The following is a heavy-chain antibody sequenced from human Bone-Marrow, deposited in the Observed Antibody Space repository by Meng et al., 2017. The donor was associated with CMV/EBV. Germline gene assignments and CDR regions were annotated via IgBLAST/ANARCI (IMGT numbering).Heavy chain of an antibody. CDR1: GGSISSSSYS. CDR3: VRDERGILGVGGVWFDP. CDR2: IYYSGST. J-gene: IGHJ5*02. V-gene: IGHV4-39*07. Sequence: SETLSLTCTVSGGSISSSSYSWGWIRQPPGKGLEWIGNIYYSGSTYYNPSLKSRVTISVDTSKNQFSLRLSSVTAADTAVDYCVRDERGILGVGGVWFDPWGQGTLVTVSS. D-gene: IGHD3-3*01.